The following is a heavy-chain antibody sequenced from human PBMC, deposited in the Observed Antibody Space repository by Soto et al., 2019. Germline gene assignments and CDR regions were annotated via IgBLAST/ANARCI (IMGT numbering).Heavy chain of an antibody. V-gene: IGHV3-74*01. CDR3: ARDLGSSWYVKWFDP. Sequence: GGSLRLSCAASGFTFSSDWLHWVRQPPGKGLEWVSRINTDGTGTSYADSVKGRFTISRDNSKNTLYLQMNSLRAEDTAVYYCARDLGSSWYVKWFDPWGQGTLVTVSS. CDR2: INTDGTGT. CDR1: GFTFSSDW. D-gene: IGHD6-13*01. J-gene: IGHJ5*02.